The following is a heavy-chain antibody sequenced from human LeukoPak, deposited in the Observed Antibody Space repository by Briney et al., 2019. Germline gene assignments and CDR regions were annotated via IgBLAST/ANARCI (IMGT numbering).Heavy chain of an antibody. CDR3: ARDLVTVTKGFDI. CDR1: GDSFSSHY. D-gene: IGHD4-17*01. J-gene: IGHJ3*02. V-gene: IGHV4-59*11. CDR2: TPHIGRT. Sequence: KSSETLSLTCAVSGDSFSSHYWTWIRQSPGTGLEWIGYTPHIGRTNYNPSLKSRVTISIDTSKNQFSLKLRSVTAADTAVYYCARDLVTVTKGFDIWGQGTMVSISS.